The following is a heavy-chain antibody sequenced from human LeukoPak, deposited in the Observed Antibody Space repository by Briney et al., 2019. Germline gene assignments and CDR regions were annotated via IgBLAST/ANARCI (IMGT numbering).Heavy chain of an antibody. CDR2: IKLDGSEK. J-gene: IGHJ4*02. D-gene: IGHD3-3*01. V-gene: IGHV3-7*03. Sequence: SGGSLRLSCAASGFTFSNAWKSWVRQAPGKGLEWVANIKLDGSEKNYVDSVKGRFTISRDNTKNSLYLQMNSLRVEDTAVFYCARDQYDTWSRRGNFDSWGQGTLVIVSS. CDR3: ARDQYDTWSRRGNFDS. CDR1: GFTFSNAW.